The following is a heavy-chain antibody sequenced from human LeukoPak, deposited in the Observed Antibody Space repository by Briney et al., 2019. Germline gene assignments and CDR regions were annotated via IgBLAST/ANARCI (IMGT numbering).Heavy chain of an antibody. D-gene: IGHD3-10*01. CDR1: GFTFSSYG. V-gene: IGHV3-30*18. CDR2: ISYDGSNE. Sequence: GGSLRLSCAASGFTFSSYGMHWVRQAPGKGLEWVAVISYDGSNEYHADSVKGRFTISRDNSKNTLYLQMNSLRAEDTAVYYCAKDNSMVRGEYNWFDPWGQGTLVTVSS. CDR3: AKDNSMVRGEYNWFDP. J-gene: IGHJ5*02.